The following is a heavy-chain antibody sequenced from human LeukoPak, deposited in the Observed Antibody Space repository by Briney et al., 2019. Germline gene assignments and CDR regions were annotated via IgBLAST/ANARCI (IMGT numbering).Heavy chain of an antibody. V-gene: IGHV4-39*01. CDR2: IYHSGST. J-gene: IGHJ4*02. Sequence: SETLSLTCTVSGGSISSSSYYWGWIRQPPGKGLEWIGSIYHSGSTYYNPSLKSRVTISVDTSKNQFSLKLSSVTAADTAVYYCARLAHYYDSSGYFDYWGQGTLVTVSS. D-gene: IGHD3-22*01. CDR1: GGSISSSSYY. CDR3: ARLAHYYDSSGYFDY.